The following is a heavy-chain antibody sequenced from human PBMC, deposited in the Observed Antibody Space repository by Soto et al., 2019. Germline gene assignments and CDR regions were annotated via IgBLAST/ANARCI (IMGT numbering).Heavy chain of an antibody. V-gene: IGHV4-59*12. D-gene: IGHD1-26*01. CDR3: VRVGVGTGNHFDS. CDR2: IHYSGRT. Sequence: SETLSLTCSVSNGSISGFYWTWIRQPPGKILEWIGYIHYSGRTDYNPSLTSRATMSVDTSKNQFSLNLKSITAADTAVYYCVRVGVGTGNHFDSWGRGTLVTVSS. CDR1: NGSISGFY. J-gene: IGHJ4*02.